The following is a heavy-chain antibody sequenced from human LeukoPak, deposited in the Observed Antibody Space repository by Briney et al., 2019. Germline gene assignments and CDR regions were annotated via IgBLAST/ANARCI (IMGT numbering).Heavy chain of an antibody. V-gene: IGHV3-74*01. CDR1: GFTFSSYW. J-gene: IGHJ3*02. Sequence: GGSLRLSCAASGFTFSSYWMHWVRQAPGKGLVWVSRINSDGSSTSYADSVKGRFTISRDNAKNTLYLQMNSLRAEDTAVYYCAREDREMATTPDAFDIWGQGTMVTVSS. CDR3: AREDREMATTPDAFDI. D-gene: IGHD5-24*01. CDR2: INSDGSST.